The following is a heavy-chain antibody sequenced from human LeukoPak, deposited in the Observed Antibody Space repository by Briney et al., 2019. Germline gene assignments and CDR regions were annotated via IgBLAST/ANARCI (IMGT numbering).Heavy chain of an antibody. Sequence: PSETLSLTCGVYGGPFSDYYWSWIRQPPGKGLEWIGEVHHSGRTNYNPSLKSRVTISVDTSKSQFSLNLSSVTAADTAVYYCARGRTPRRTYYYDSSAYFGMDVWGKGTTVTVSS. V-gene: IGHV4-34*01. D-gene: IGHD3-22*01. CDR3: ARGRTPRRTYYYDSSAYFGMDV. CDR1: GGPFSDYY. J-gene: IGHJ6*03. CDR2: VHHSGRT.